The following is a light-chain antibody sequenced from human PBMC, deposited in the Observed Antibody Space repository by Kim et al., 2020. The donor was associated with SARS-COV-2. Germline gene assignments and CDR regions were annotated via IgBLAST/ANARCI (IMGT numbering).Light chain of an antibody. CDR2: QNS. V-gene: IGLV3-1*01. J-gene: IGLJ1*01. CDR1: KLGDKY. CDR3: QAWDSSTYV. Sequence: VSPGQPASITCSGDKLGDKYACWYQQKPGQSPVLVIYQNSKRPSGIPERFSGSNSGNTATLTISGTQAMDEADYYCQAWDSSTYVFGTGTKVTVL.